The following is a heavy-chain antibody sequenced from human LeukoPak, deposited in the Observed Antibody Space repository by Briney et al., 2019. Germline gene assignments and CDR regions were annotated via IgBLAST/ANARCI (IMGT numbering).Heavy chain of an antibody. D-gene: IGHD4-17*01. CDR1: GFTFSNDC. V-gene: IGHV3-15*01. Sequence: KSGGSLRLSCAASGFTFSNDCMNWVRQAPGKGLEWVGRIKSKTDGGTTDYAEPVKGRFTISRDDTKKTLYLQMNRLKTEDTALYYCAAVSVDYGDSSFDFWGQGTLVTVSS. J-gene: IGHJ4*02. CDR3: AAVSVDYGDSSFDF. CDR2: IKSKTDGGTT.